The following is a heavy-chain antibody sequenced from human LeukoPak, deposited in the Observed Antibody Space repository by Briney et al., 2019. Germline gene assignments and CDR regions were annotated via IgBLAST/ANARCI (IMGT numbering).Heavy chain of an antibody. CDR3: VKDRCSTNCYRLDP. J-gene: IGHJ5*02. Sequence: LAGGSLRLSCAASGFTFSSYAMSWVRQAPGKGLEWVSGISGSGGSTYYADSVKGRFTISRDNSKNTLYLQMNSLRAEDTAVYYCVKDRCSTNCYRLDPWGRGTLVTVSS. CDR1: GFTFSSYA. D-gene: IGHD2-2*01. CDR2: ISGSGGST. V-gene: IGHV3-23*01.